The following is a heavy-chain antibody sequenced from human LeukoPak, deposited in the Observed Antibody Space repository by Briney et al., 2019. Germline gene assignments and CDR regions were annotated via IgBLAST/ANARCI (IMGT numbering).Heavy chain of an antibody. CDR1: GGSISSSSYY. CDR3: ARPGVGSGRYGAFDI. J-gene: IGHJ3*02. D-gene: IGHD5-18*01. V-gene: IGHV4-39*07. CDR2: IYYSGST. Sequence: SETLSLTCTVSGGSISSSSYYWGWIRQPPGKGLEWIGSIYYSGSTYYNPSLKSRVTMSVDTSKNQFSLKLSSVTAADTAVYYCARPGVGSGRYGAFDIWGQGTMVTVSS.